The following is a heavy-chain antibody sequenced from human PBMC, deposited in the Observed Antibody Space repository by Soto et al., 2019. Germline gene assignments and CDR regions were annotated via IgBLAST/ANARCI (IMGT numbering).Heavy chain of an antibody. J-gene: IGHJ4*02. Sequence: ASVKVSCKASGYTFTGQYIHWVRQAPGQGLEWMGWINPNSGGTNYAQKFQGWVTMTRDTSISTAYMELSRLRSDDTAVYYCARGYCSRTSCHFAYWGKGTLVTVSS. CDR2: INPNSGGT. CDR3: ARGYCSRTSCHFAY. CDR1: GYTFTGQY. D-gene: IGHD2-2*01. V-gene: IGHV1-2*04.